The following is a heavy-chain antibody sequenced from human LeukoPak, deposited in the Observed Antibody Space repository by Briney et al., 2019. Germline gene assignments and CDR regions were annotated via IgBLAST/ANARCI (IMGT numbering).Heavy chain of an antibody. J-gene: IGHJ3*02. CDR1: GFTFSSYW. Sequence: GGSQRLSCAASGFTFSSYWMYWVRQAPGKGLVWFSRIDTDGSSTSYADSVKGRFTISRDNAKNTLYLQMNSLRVEDTAVYYCARGSDTSSWYGAFDIWGQGTMVTVSS. V-gene: IGHV3-74*01. CDR2: IDTDGSST. CDR3: ARGSDTSSWYGAFDI. D-gene: IGHD6-13*01.